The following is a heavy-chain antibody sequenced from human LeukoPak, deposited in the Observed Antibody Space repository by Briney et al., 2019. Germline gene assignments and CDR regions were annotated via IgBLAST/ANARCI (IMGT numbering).Heavy chain of an antibody. CDR1: GFTVSSDY. CDR2: IYPDGRT. V-gene: IGHV3-53*01. Sequence: PGRSVRLSCAASGFTVSSDYMSWVRQAPGKGLEWVSVIYPDGRTLFADFVKGRFTISRDTSKNMLYLQMNSLRVEDTAVYYCARGTPTVSAGHYWGQGTLVTLHS. CDR3: ARGTPTVSAGHY. D-gene: IGHD2-15*01. J-gene: IGHJ4*02.